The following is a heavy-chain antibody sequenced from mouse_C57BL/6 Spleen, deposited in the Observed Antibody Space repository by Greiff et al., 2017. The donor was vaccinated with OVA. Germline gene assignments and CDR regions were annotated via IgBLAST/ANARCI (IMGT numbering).Heavy chain of an antibody. J-gene: IGHJ1*03. D-gene: IGHD1-1*01. V-gene: IGHV1-69*01. CDR1: GYTFTSYW. CDR2: IDPSDSYT. CDR3: ARSPYYYGSSPWYFDV. Sequence: VQLQQPGAELVMPGASVKLSCKASGYTFTSYWMHWVKQRPGQGLEWIGEIDPSDSYTNYNQKFKGKSTLTVDKSSSTAYMQLSSLTSEDSAVYYCARSPYYYGSSPWYFDVWGTGTTVTVSS.